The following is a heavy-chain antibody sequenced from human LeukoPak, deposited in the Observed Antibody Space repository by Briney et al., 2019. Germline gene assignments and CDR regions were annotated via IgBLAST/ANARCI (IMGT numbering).Heavy chain of an antibody. CDR2: IYYTGST. Sequence: GSLRLSCAASGFNFSDYTMTWVRQAPGKGLEWVGSIYYTGSTYYTPSLKGRVTISMDTTKNQFSLKLPSVTAADTAVYYCTSDGSDYFDSWGQGTLVTVAS. V-gene: IGHV4-38-2*01. CDR1: GFNFSDYT. CDR3: TSDGSDYFDS. J-gene: IGHJ4*02. D-gene: IGHD5-24*01.